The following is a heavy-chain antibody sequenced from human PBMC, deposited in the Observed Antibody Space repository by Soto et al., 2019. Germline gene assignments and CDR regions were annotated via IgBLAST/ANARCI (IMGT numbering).Heavy chain of an antibody. J-gene: IGHJ6*02. CDR1: GYSFTSYW. V-gene: IGHV5-51*01. Sequence: GESLKISCKGSGYSFTSYWIGWVRQMPGKGLEWMGIIYPGDSDTRYSPSFQGQVTISADKSISTAYLQWSSLKASDTAMYYCARFSSGWYDYYYGMDVWGQGTTVTVSS. D-gene: IGHD6-19*01. CDR2: IYPGDSDT. CDR3: ARFSSGWYDYYYGMDV.